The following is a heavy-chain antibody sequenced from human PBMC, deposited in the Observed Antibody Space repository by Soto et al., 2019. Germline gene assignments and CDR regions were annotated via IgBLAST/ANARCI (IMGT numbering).Heavy chain of an antibody. J-gene: IGHJ4*02. D-gene: IGHD5-18*01. CDR1: GGSISSGGYY. CDR2: IYYSGST. Sequence: QVQLQESGPGLVKPSQTLSLTCTVSGGSISSGGYYWSWIRQHPGKGLEWIGYIYYSGSTYYNPSLKRPVTISVDTSTNRFSQKLSSVTAADTAVYYCARDSTITATTIDYWGQGTLVTVSS. V-gene: IGHV4-31*01. CDR3: ARDSTITATTIDY.